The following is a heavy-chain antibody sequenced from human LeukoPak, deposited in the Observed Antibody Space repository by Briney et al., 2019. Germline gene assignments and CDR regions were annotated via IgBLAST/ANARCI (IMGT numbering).Heavy chain of an antibody. D-gene: IGHD5-18*01. Sequence: GSSVKVSCKASGGTFSSYAISWVRQAPGQGLEWMGGIIPIFGTANYAQKFQGRVTITTDESTSTAYMELSSLRSEDTAVYYCATKNVDTVRVRYFFTYGGQETLVTVSS. CDR1: GGTFSSYA. CDR2: IIPIFGTA. CDR3: ATKNVDTVRVRYFFTY. J-gene: IGHJ4*02. V-gene: IGHV1-69*05.